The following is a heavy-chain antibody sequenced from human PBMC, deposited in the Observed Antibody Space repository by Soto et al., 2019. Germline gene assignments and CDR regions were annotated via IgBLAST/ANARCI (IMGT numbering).Heavy chain of an antibody. Sequence: GASVKVSCKASGYTFTGYYMHWVRQAPGQGLEWMGWINPNSGGTNYAQKFQGWVTMTRDTSISTAYMELSRLRSDDTAVYYCARDFSNNKIGIAAADMGYWGQGTLVTVSS. CDR1: GYTFTGYY. D-gene: IGHD6-13*01. CDR2: INPNSGGT. J-gene: IGHJ4*02. V-gene: IGHV1-2*04. CDR3: ARDFSNNKIGIAAADMGY.